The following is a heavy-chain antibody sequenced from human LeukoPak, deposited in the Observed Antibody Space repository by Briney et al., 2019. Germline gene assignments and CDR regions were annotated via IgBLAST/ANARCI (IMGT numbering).Heavy chain of an antibody. J-gene: IGHJ4*02. CDR2: IRYDGSNK. D-gene: IGHD1-26*01. CDR1: GFTFSSYG. Sequence: GGSLRLSCAASGFTFSSYGMHWVRQAPGKGLEWVAFIRYDGSNKYYADSVKGRFTISRDNSKNTLYLQMNSLRAEDTAVYYCAKAGRQIVGATADFDYWGQGTLVTVSS. CDR3: AKAGRQIVGATADFDY. V-gene: IGHV3-30*02.